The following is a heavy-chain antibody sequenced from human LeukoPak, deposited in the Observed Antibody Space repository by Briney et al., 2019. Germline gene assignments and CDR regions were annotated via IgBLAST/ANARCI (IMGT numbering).Heavy chain of an antibody. CDR1: GGSISSGGYY. J-gene: IGHJ4*02. Sequence: SETLSLTCTVSGGSISSGGYYWSWIRQPPGKGLEWIGYIYHSGSTYYNPSLKSRVTISVDRSKNEFSLKLRSVTVADTAFYYCARDLAGGKSYWGQGTLVTVSS. CDR3: ARDLAGGKSY. V-gene: IGHV4-30-2*01. CDR2: IYHSGST. D-gene: IGHD2-15*01.